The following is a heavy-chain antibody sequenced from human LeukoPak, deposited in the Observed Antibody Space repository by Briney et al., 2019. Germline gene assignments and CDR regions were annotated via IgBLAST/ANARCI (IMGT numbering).Heavy chain of an antibody. CDR2: ISGSGGST. Sequence: GGSLRLSCAASGLTFSSYGMSWVRQAPGKGLEGVSAISGSGGSTYYADSVKGRFTISRDNAKNSLYLQMNSLRAEDTALYYCARVAEAAAFDYWGQGTLVTVSS. D-gene: IGHD6-13*01. CDR3: ARVAEAAAFDY. CDR1: GLTFSSYG. J-gene: IGHJ4*02. V-gene: IGHV3-23*01.